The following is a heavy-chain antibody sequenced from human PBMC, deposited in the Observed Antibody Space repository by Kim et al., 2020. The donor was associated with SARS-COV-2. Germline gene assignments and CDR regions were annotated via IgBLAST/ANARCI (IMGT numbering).Heavy chain of an antibody. J-gene: IGHJ4*02. CDR1: GASISNSYYY. CDR2: IYYSGST. CDR3: ARRDFGAQWLRSLYYFDY. Sequence: SETLSLTCTVSGASISNSYYYWGWIRQPPGKGLEWIVSIYYSGSTYYNLSLKSRVTISVDTSKNQFSLKLSSVTAADTAVYYCARRDFGAQWLRSLYYFDYWGQGTLVTVSS. V-gene: IGHV4-39*01. D-gene: IGHD3-22*01.